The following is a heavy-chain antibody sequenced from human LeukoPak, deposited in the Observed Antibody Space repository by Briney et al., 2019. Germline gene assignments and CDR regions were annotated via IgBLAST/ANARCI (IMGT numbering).Heavy chain of an antibody. CDR3: AIVPGFPYGDSTYYYYGMDV. V-gene: IGHV1-18*01. Sequence: ASVKVSCKASGYTFTSYGISWVRQAPGHGLERMGWISAYNGNTNYAQKLQCRVTMTTDPSTSTAYMELRSQRSDDTAVYYRAIVPGFPYGDSTYYYYGMDVWAQGTTVTVSS. CDR1: GYTFTSYG. CDR2: ISAYNGNT. D-gene: IGHD4-17*01. J-gene: IGHJ6*02.